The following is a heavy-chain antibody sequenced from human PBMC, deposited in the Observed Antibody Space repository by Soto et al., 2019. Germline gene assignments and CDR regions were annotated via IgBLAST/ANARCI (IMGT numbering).Heavy chain of an antibody. V-gene: IGHV2-5*01. D-gene: IGHD2-8*01. J-gene: IGHJ4*02. Sequence: QITLKESGPALVKPTQTLTLTCTFSGFSLSTSGVCVGWIRQPPGKALEWLTLIYWNDEKRFSPSMKNRLTITKDTTKNQVVLTMTNMDPVDTATYYCAHRRDIILMVTPSRGYYFDYWGQGTLVTVSS. CDR2: IYWNDEK. CDR3: AHRRDIILMVTPSRGYYFDY. CDR1: GFSLSTSGVC.